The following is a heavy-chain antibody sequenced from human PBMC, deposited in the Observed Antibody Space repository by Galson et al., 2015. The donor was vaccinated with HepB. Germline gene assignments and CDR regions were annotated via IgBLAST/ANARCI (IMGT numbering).Heavy chain of an antibody. V-gene: IGHV1-46*01. CDR2: INPNGGST. J-gene: IGHJ4*02. CDR3: ARDPYYDSIGYYYGDNSPIPPDY. D-gene: IGHD3-22*01. Sequence: SVKVSCKASGYTFTSHYIHWVRQAPGQGLEWMGIINPNGGSTAYAQNFQGRVTMTRDTSTSTVYMELSSLRSEDTAVYYCARDPYYDSIGYYYGDNSPIPPDYWGQGTLVTVSS. CDR1: GYTFTSHY.